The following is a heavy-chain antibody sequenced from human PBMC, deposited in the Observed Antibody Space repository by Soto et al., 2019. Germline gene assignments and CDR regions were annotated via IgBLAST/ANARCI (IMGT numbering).Heavy chain of an antibody. CDR3: ARGPMVRGVYYYGMDV. J-gene: IGHJ6*02. CDR1: GGSISSGGYS. Sequence: PSETLSLTCAVSGGSISSGGYSWSWIRQPPGKGLEWIGYIYHSGSTYYNPSLKSRVTISVERSKNQFSLKLSSATAADTAVYYCARGPMVRGVYYYGMDVWGQGTTVTVSS. CDR2: IYHSGST. V-gene: IGHV4-30-2*01. D-gene: IGHD3-10*01.